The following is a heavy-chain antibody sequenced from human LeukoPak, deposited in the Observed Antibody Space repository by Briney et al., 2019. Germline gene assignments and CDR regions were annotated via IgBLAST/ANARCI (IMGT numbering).Heavy chain of an antibody. CDR1: GGSISSGGYY. CDR3: ARDRSDSSGYYALTY. J-gene: IGHJ4*02. Sequence: SETLSLTCTVSGGSISSGGYYWSSIRQHPGKGLQWLGYISYSGSTYYNPSLKSRLTISVDTSKHQFSLRLSSVTAADTAVYYCARDRSDSSGYYALTYWGQGSLVTVSS. D-gene: IGHD3-22*01. V-gene: IGHV4-31*03. CDR2: ISYSGST.